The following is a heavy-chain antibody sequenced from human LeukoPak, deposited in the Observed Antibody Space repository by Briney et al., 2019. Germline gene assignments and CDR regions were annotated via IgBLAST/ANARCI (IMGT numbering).Heavy chain of an antibody. V-gene: IGHV1-46*01. D-gene: IGHD2-15*01. CDR1: GYTFTSYY. Sequence: ASVKVSCKASGYTFTSYYMHRVRQAPGQGLEWMGIINPGGGSTSYAKKFRGRVTMTRDTSTSTVYMELSSLKSEDTAVYYCARGYCSGGSCFDYWGQGTLVTVSS. J-gene: IGHJ4*02. CDR3: ARGYCSGGSCFDY. CDR2: INPGGGST.